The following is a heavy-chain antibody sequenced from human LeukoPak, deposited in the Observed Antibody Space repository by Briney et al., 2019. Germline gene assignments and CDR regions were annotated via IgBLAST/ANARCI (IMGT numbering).Heavy chain of an antibody. CDR2: INHSGST. CDR1: GGSFSGYY. Sequence: SETLSLTCAVYGGSFSGYYWSWIRQPPGKGLEWIGEINHSGSTYYNPSLKSRVTISVDRSKNQFSLKLSSVTAADTAVYYCAGITMVRGVITRDYWGQGTLVTVSS. D-gene: IGHD3-10*01. CDR3: AGITMVRGVITRDY. J-gene: IGHJ4*02. V-gene: IGHV4-34*01.